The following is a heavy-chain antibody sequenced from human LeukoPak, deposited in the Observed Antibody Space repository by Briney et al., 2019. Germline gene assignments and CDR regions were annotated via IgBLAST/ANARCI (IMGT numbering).Heavy chain of an antibody. D-gene: IGHD3-22*01. CDR3: ARGWVSSVRYYFDY. V-gene: IGHV1-8*01. Sequence: GASVKVSCKASGYTFSSYEISWVRQATGQGLEWMGWMNPNSGYRGYAQKFQGRVTMTRNTSISTAYMELSSLRSEDTAVYYCARGWVSSVRYYFDYWGQGTLVTVSS. CDR1: GYTFSSYE. J-gene: IGHJ4*02. CDR2: MNPNSGYR.